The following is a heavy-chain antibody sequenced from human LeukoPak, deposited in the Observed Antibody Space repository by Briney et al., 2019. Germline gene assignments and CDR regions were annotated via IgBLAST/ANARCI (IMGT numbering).Heavy chain of an antibody. Sequence: PSETLSLTCTVSGGSITNYYWSWIRQPPGKGLEWMGNIHYSGSTNYNPSLKSRVTISVDTTKNQFSLKLTSVTAADTAVYYCARLTIEVAGTWFDPWGQGTLVTVSS. V-gene: IGHV4-59*08. CDR2: IHYSGST. CDR1: GGSITNYY. J-gene: IGHJ5*02. D-gene: IGHD6-19*01. CDR3: ARLTIEVAGTWFDP.